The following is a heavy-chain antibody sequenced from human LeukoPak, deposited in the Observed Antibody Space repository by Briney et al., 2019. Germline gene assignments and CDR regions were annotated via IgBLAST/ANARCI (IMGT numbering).Heavy chain of an antibody. CDR1: GGSISSGGYY. Sequence: SSETLSLTCTVSGGSISSGGYYWSWIRQHPGKGLEWIGYIYYSGSTYYNPSLKSRVTISVDTSKNQFSLKLSSVTAADTAVYYCARGALGFRHAVDYWGQGTLVTVSS. CDR3: ARGALGFRHAVDY. V-gene: IGHV4-31*03. CDR2: IYYSGST. J-gene: IGHJ4*02. D-gene: IGHD3-16*02.